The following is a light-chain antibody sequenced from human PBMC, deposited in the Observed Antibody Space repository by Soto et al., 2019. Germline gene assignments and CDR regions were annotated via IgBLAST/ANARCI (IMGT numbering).Light chain of an antibody. CDR3: SSYTGNDISTVV. Sequence: QSALTQPPSASGSPGQSVTISCTGTSSDVGAYNYVSWFQQHPGKAPKLLIYEVIKRPSGVPDRFSGSKSGNTASLTVSGLQTEDEADYYCSSYTGNDISTVVVCGGTKLTVL. V-gene: IGLV2-8*01. CDR2: EVI. J-gene: IGLJ2*01. CDR1: SSDVGAYNY.